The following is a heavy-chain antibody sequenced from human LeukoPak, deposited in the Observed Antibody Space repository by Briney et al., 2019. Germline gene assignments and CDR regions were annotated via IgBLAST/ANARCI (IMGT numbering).Heavy chain of an antibody. V-gene: IGHV3-23*01. Sequence: GGSLRLSCAASGFTFSTYIMSWVRQAPGKGLEWVSAVSSSGGSTYYADSVQGRSTITRDNSKNTLYLQMNSLRAEDTAVDYCSKGHPFDYWGQGTLVTVSS. J-gene: IGHJ4*02. CDR2: VSSSGGST. CDR3: SKGHPFDY. CDR1: GFTFSTYI.